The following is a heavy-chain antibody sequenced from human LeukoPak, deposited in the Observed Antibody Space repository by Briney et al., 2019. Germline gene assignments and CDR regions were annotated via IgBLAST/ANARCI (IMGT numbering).Heavy chain of an antibody. Sequence: GGSLRLSCAASGFTFSSYGMHWVRQAPGKGLEWVAVISYDGSNKYYADSVKGRFTISRDNSKNTLYLQMNSLRAEDTAVYYCARRPCSSTSCRIDYWGQGTLVTVSS. V-gene: IGHV3-30*03. D-gene: IGHD2-2*01. J-gene: IGHJ4*02. CDR2: ISYDGSNK. CDR3: ARRPCSSTSCRIDY. CDR1: GFTFSSYG.